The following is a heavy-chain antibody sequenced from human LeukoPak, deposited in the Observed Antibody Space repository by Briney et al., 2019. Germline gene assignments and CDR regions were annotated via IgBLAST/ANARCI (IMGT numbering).Heavy chain of an antibody. CDR2: IYYSGST. D-gene: IGHD3-22*01. J-gene: IGHJ4*02. Sequence: SETLSLTCTVSGGSISSSSYYWGWIRQPPGKGLEWIGSIYYSGSTYYNPSLKSRVTISVDTSKNQFSLKLSSVTAADTAVYYCARSPITYYYDSSGYFDYWGQGTLVTVSS. V-gene: IGHV4-39*01. CDR3: ARSPITYYYDSSGYFDY. CDR1: GGSISSSSYY.